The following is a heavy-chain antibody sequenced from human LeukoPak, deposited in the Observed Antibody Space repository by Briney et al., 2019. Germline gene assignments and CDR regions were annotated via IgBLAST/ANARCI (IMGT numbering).Heavy chain of an antibody. CDR2: ISTYNGNT. CDR1: VYTSPNYG. Sequence: LGASVKVSCKASVYTSPNYGITWVRQAPGRGLEWMGWISTYNGNTQYAQKFQGRVTMTTDTPTKTVYMELRSLRSNDTAVYYCALPAKGAYFYYYMEVWGKGTTVTVSS. J-gene: IGHJ6*03. CDR3: ALPAKGAYFYYYMEV. D-gene: IGHD2-2*01. V-gene: IGHV1-18*01.